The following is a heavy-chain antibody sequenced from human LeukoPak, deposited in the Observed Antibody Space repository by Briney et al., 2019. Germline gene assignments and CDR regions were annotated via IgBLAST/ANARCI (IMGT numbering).Heavy chain of an antibody. CDR1: HFTFSTYI. J-gene: IGHJ3*02. V-gene: IGHV3-21*01. D-gene: IGHD5-12*01. Sequence: GGSLRLSCGASHFTFSTYIMNWVRQAPGKGLEGVSSIIQHSIYIFYADSVGGRFTISRDNAKNSLYLLMNSLTPEDTGVYYCARVGNSGYDWVGAFDKWGQGTMVTVSS. CDR3: ARVGNSGYDWVGAFDK. CDR2: IIQHSIYI.